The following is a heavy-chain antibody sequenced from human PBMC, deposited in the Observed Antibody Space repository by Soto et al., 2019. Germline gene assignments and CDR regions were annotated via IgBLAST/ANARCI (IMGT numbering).Heavy chain of an antibody. J-gene: IGHJ4*02. CDR3: AREKARVTVGAPFGY. CDR1: GFTFSDYY. CDR2: ISSSSSYT. Sequence: QVQLVESGGGLVKPGGSLRLSCAASGFTFSDYYMSWIRQAPGKGLEWVSYISSSSSYTNYADSVKGRFTISRDNAKNSLYLQMNSLRAEDTAVYYCAREKARVTVGAPFGYWGQGTLVTVSS. D-gene: IGHD1-26*01. V-gene: IGHV3-11*06.